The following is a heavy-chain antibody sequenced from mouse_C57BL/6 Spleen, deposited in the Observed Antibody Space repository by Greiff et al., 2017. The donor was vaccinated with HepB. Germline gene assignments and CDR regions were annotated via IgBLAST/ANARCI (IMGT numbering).Heavy chain of an antibody. Sequence: EVQGVESGGGLVKPGGSLKLSCAASGFTFSSYAMSWVRQTPEKRLEWVATISDGGSYTYYPDNVKGRFTISRDNAKNNLYLQMSHLKSEDTAMYYCARDAWFADWGQGTLVTVSA. CDR1: GFTFSSYA. J-gene: IGHJ3*01. CDR3: ARDAWFAD. V-gene: IGHV5-4*01. CDR2: ISDGGSYT.